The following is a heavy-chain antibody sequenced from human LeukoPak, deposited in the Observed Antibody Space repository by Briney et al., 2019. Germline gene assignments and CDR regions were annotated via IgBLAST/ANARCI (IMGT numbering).Heavy chain of an antibody. Sequence: GASVTVSCKASGYTFSCYYMHWVRQAPGQGLEWMGWINPNSGGTIYAQNFQGRVTMTRDTSVSTAYMELSRLRSDDTAVYYCASRGASISGTFDYWGQGTLVTVSS. J-gene: IGHJ4*02. CDR3: ASRGASISGTFDY. CDR2: INPNSGGT. CDR1: GYTFSCYY. D-gene: IGHD1-20*01. V-gene: IGHV1-2*02.